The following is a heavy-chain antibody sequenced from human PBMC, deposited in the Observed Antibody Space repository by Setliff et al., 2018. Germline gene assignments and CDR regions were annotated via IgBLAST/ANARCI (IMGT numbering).Heavy chain of an antibody. D-gene: IGHD5-18*01. V-gene: IGHV1-69*13. CDR1: GSTFNSYA. CDR2: IIPIFGSA. Sequence: SVKVSCKASGSTFNSYAISWVRQAPGQGLEWMGGIIPIFGSANYARKFQGRVTVTADESTSTAYMELSSLRFEDTAVYYCAREGVDTRSSTDYRYYMDLWGKGTTVTVSS. J-gene: IGHJ6*03. CDR3: AREGVDTRSSTDYRYYMDL.